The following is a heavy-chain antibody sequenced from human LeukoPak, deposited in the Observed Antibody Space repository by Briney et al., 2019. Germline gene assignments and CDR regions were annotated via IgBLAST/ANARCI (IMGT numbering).Heavy chain of an antibody. CDR3: ARVGRSRGSLPNSYYYMDV. Sequence: GASVKVSCKASGDIFNSYSVSWVRQAPGQGLEWMGGIIPMLGSANYAQKFQGRVTITTDQSTTIVYMELSSLSSEDTAVYYCARVGRSRGSLPNSYYYMDVWGKGTTVTVSS. V-gene: IGHV1-69*16. J-gene: IGHJ6*03. CDR2: IIPMLGSA. D-gene: IGHD1-26*01. CDR1: GDIFNSYS.